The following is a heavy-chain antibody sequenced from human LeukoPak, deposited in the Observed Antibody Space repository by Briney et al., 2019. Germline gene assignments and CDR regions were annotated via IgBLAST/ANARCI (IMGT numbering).Heavy chain of an antibody. D-gene: IGHD5-18*01. Sequence: SETLCLTCTVSGGSMTNYHWTWIRQSPGKAPEYIGYIYNIETTNYNPSLKSRVTVSVDMSKKQFSLRLKSVTTADTAVYYCARGSDGYRFDPWGQGILVTVSS. J-gene: IGHJ5*02. CDR1: GGSMTNYH. CDR2: IYNIETT. V-gene: IGHV4-59*01. CDR3: ARGSDGYRFDP.